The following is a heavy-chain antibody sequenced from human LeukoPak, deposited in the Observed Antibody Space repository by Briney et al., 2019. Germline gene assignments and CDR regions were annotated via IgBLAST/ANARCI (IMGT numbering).Heavy chain of an antibody. J-gene: IGHJ6*02. CDR2: IYYSGST. Sequence: SETLSLTCTVSGGSISSYYWSWIRQPPGKGLEWIGYIYYSGSTNYNPSLKSRVTISVDTSKNQFSLKLSSVTAADTAVYYCARHPAVYDSSGYYYGVYYYYYGMDVWGQGTTVTVSS. V-gene: IGHV4-59*08. CDR1: GGSISSYY. CDR3: ARHPAVYDSSGYYYGVYYYYYGMDV. D-gene: IGHD3-22*01.